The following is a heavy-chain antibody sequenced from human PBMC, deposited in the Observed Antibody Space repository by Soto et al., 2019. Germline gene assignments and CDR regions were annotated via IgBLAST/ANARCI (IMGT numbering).Heavy chain of an antibody. D-gene: IGHD2-2*01. V-gene: IGHV4-38-2*01. Sequence: PSETLSLTCAVSGYAISSGSYWDWIRQPPGKGLEWVGEINHSGSTNYNPSLKSRVTISVDTSKNQFSLKLSSVTAADTAVYYCASASAAIKFALDYWGQGTLVTVSS. CDR1: GYAISSGSY. CDR2: INHSGST. J-gene: IGHJ4*02. CDR3: ASASAAIKFALDY.